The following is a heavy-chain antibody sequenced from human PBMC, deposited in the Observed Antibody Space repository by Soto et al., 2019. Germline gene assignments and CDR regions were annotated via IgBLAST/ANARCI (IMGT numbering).Heavy chain of an antibody. CDR2: INPAGGTT. Sequence: QVQLVQSGAEVKKPGASVKVSCQASGYTFTRYFIQWIRQGPGQDLEWVGLINPAGGTTSYAPKFQGRVTMTRDTSTRTVFMEMSSLRSDDTGVYFCARDGTFDIWGQGTPVTVSS. V-gene: IGHV1-46*01. CDR1: GYTFTRYF. J-gene: IGHJ4*02. CDR3: ARDGTFDI. D-gene: IGHD1-7*01.